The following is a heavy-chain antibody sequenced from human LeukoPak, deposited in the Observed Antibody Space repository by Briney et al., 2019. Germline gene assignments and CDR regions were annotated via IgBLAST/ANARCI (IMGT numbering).Heavy chain of an antibody. CDR2: ISWNSGSI. Sequence: GRSLRLSCAASGFIFDDYAMHWVRQDPGKGLEWVSGISWNSGSIGYADSVKGRFTISRDNAKNSLYLQMNSLRAEDTALYYCAKDYLVGISFGNHYFDSWGQGTLVTVSS. CDR3: AKDYLVGISFGNHYFDS. D-gene: IGHD2-8*02. V-gene: IGHV3-9*01. J-gene: IGHJ4*02. CDR1: GFIFDDYA.